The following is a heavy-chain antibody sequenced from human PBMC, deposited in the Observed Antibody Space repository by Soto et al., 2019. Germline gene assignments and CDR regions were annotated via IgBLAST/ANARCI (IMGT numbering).Heavy chain of an antibody. J-gene: IGHJ4*02. CDR3: ARGRKYYYDSSGYYEGIYY. V-gene: IGHV3-23*01. CDR1: GFTFSSYV. D-gene: IGHD3-22*01. Sequence: PGGSLRLSCAASGFTFSSYVMSWVRQAPGKGLEWVSAISGSGGSTYYADSVKGRFTISRDNAKNSLYLQMNSLRAEDTAVYYCARGRKYYYDSSGYYEGIYYWGQGTLVTVSS. CDR2: ISGSGGST.